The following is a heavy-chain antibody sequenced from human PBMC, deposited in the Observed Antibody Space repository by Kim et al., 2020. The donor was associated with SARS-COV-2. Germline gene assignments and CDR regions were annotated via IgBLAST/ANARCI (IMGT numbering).Heavy chain of an antibody. V-gene: IGHV5-51*01. Sequence: GESLKISCKGSGYSFGDYWIAWVRQTPEKGLETLGAIYPDDSRVIYNPSFAGQVSISVDRSITTAFLQWTSLEASDTAIYYCARGRCCSGERCHCGRVVASDWFDPWGQGTLVTVSA. CDR3: ARGRCCSGERCHCGRVVASDWFDP. D-gene: IGHD2-15*01. J-gene: IGHJ5*02. CDR1: GYSFGDYW. CDR2: IYPDDSRV.